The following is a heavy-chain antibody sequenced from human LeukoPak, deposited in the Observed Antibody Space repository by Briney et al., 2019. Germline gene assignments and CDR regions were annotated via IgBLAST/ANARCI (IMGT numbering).Heavy chain of an antibody. V-gene: IGHV4-34*01. CDR1: GGSISSYY. J-gene: IGHJ3*02. CDR2: INHSGST. D-gene: IGHD6-13*01. CDR3: AREPGLKQLVHRTRVHAFDI. Sequence: SETLSPTCTVSGGSISSYYWSWIRQPPGKGLEWIGEINHSGSTNYNPSLKSRVTISVDTSKNQFSLKLSSVTAADTAVYYCAREPGLKQLVHRTRVHAFDIWGQGTMVTVSS.